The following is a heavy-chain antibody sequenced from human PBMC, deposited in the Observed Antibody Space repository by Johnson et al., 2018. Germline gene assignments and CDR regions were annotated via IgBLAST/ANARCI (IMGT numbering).Heavy chain of an antibody. CDR2: ISYDGSNK. CDR1: GFTFSTYG. J-gene: IGHJ6*03. D-gene: IGHD7-27*01. Sequence: LVESWGGVVQPGRSLRLSCASSGFTFSTYGMHWVRQAPGKGLEWVAIISYDGSNKYYADSVKGRVTISRDNSKNTLYLEMNSLRVEDTAVYYCAKKVGLGIDCMDVWGKGTTVIVSS. CDR3: AKKVGLGIDCMDV. V-gene: IGHV3-30*18.